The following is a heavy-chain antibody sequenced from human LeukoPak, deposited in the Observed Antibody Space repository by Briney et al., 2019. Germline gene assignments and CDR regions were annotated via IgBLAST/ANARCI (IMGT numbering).Heavy chain of an antibody. V-gene: IGHV4-61*05. CDR3: ARHKYSSSWRPRYFQH. D-gene: IGHD6-13*01. CDR1: GGSISSSSYY. CDR2: IYYSGST. J-gene: IGHJ1*01. Sequence: SETLSLTCTVSGGSISSSSYYWGWIRQPPGKGLEWIGYIYYSGSTNYNPSLKSRVTISVDTSKNQFSLKLSSVTAADTAVYYCARHKYSSSWRPRYFQHWGQGTLVTVSS.